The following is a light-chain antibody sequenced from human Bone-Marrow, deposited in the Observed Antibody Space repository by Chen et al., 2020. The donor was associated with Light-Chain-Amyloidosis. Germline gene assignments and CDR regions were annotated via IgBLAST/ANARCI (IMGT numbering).Light chain of an antibody. CDR2: KVF. J-gene: IGKJ2*01. Sequence: DVVMTQSPLSLSVSIGQPASISCRSSQGLVHSDGNTYLNWFHQRPGQSPRRLIYKVFNRDSGVPDRFSGSGSGTDFTLKISRVDAEDVGIYYCMQGTHWPPVTFGQGTKLEIK. V-gene: IGKV2-30*02. CDR1: QGLVHSDGNTY. CDR3: MQGTHWPPVT.